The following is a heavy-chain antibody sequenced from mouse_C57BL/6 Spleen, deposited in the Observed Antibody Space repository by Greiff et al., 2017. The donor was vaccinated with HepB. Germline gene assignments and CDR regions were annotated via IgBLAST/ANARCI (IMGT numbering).Heavy chain of an antibody. CDR3: TRSGGNYVGFAY. CDR2: IDPETGGT. D-gene: IGHD2-1*01. V-gene: IGHV1-15*01. J-gene: IGHJ3*01. CDR1: GYTFTDYE. Sequence: QVQLKQSGAELVRPGASVTLSCKASGYTFTDYEMHWVKQTPVHGLEWIGAIDPETGGTAYNQKFKGKAILTADKSSSTAYMELRSLTSEDSAVYYCTRSGGNYVGFAYWGQGTLVTVSA.